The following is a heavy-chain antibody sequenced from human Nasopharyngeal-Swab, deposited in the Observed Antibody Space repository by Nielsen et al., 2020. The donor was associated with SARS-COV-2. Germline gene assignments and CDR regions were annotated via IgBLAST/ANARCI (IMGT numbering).Heavy chain of an antibody. D-gene: IGHD3/OR15-3a*01. CDR1: GGTFSSYA. CDR3: ASAEGRTGYYYYMDV. Sequence: SVKVSCKASGGTFSSYAISWVRQAPGQGLEWMGGIIPIFGTANYEQKFQGRVTITADESTSTAYMELSSLRSEDTAVYYCASAEGRTGYYYYMDVWGKGTTVTVSS. J-gene: IGHJ6*03. V-gene: IGHV1-69*13. CDR2: IIPIFGTA.